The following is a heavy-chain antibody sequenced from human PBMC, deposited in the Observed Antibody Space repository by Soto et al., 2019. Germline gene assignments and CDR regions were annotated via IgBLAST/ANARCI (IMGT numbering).Heavy chain of an antibody. V-gene: IGHV4-31*03. CDR1: GGSISSGGYY. CDR3: ASQATGWYPDY. Sequence: QVQLQESGPGLVKPSQTLSLTCNVSGGSISSGGYYWSWIRQHPGKGLEWIGYIYYSGTTYYNPSLKSRLTISVDTSKNQFSLKQSSVTAADTAVYYCASQATGWYPDYWGQGTLVTVSS. D-gene: IGHD6-19*01. J-gene: IGHJ4*02. CDR2: IYYSGTT.